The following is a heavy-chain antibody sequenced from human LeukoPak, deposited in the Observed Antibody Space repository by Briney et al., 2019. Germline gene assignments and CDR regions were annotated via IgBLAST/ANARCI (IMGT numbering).Heavy chain of an antibody. Sequence: PSETLSLTCTVSGGSISSYYWSWIRQPPGKGLEWIGYIYYSGSTNYNPSLKSRVTISVDTSKNQFSLKLSSVTAADTAVYYCARARGYYGMDVWGQGTTVTVSS. V-gene: IGHV4-59*01. CDR1: GGSISSYY. J-gene: IGHJ6*02. CDR3: ARARGYYGMDV. CDR2: IYYSGST.